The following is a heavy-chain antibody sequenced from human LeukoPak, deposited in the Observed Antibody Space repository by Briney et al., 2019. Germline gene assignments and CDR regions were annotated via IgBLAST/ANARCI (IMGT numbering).Heavy chain of an antibody. Sequence: SETLSLTCTVTGGSISSYYWSWIRQPPGKGLEWIGYIYYTGTTNYNPSLKSRVTISVDTSKNQFSLKLSSVTAADTAVYYCARQQLSQLYYFDNWGQGTLVTVSS. CDR3: ARQQLSQLYYFDN. V-gene: IGHV4-59*01. D-gene: IGHD6-13*01. CDR2: IYYTGTT. J-gene: IGHJ4*02. CDR1: GGSISSYY.